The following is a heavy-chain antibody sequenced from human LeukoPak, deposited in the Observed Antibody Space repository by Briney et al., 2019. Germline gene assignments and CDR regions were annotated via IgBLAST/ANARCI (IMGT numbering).Heavy chain of an antibody. CDR3: ARHFYGAFDI. CDR1: GGSISSYY. Sequence: PSETLSLTCTVSGGSISSYYWSWIRQPPGKGLEWIGYIYYGGSTNYNPSLKSRVTISVDTSKNQFSLKLSSVTAADTAVYYCARHFYGAFDIWGQGTMVTVSS. D-gene: IGHD3-16*01. CDR2: IYYGGST. J-gene: IGHJ3*02. V-gene: IGHV4-59*08.